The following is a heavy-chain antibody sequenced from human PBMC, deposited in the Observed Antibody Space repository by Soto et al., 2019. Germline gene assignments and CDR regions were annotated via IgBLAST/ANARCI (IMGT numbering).Heavy chain of an antibody. CDR1: GYIFSSHG. Sequence: QAHLVQSGAEVKKPGASVKVSCKASGYIFSSHGISWVRQAPGRGLEWMAWISAYNGDRNYAETLQGRVTVTTDTSTNTAYMELRSLRSDDTAVYSCAREAFDSDYIDFWGQGTLVTVSS. CDR2: ISAYNGDR. CDR3: AREAFDSDYIDF. D-gene: IGHD3-10*01. V-gene: IGHV1-18*01. J-gene: IGHJ4*02.